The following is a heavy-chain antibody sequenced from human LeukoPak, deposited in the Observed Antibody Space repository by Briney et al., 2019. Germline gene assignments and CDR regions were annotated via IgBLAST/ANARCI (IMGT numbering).Heavy chain of an antibody. CDR2: FDLEDGET. CDR1: GYTLTELS. Sequence: ALVKVSCKVSGYTLTELSMTWVRQAPGKGLEGLGGFDLEDGETIYAQKFQGRVTMTEDTSTDTAYMELSSLRSEDTAVYYCATHGITVDYWGQGTLVTVSS. CDR3: ATHGITVDY. J-gene: IGHJ4*02. V-gene: IGHV1-24*01.